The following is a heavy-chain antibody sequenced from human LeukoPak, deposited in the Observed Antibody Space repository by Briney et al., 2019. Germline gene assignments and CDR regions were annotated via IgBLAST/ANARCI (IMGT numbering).Heavy chain of an antibody. D-gene: IGHD5-18*01. CDR1: GGTFSSYA. CDR2: IIPIFGTA. V-gene: IGHV1-69*13. J-gene: IGHJ4*02. Sequence: ASVKVSCKASGGTFSSYAISWVRQAPGQGLEWMGGIIPIFGTANYAQKFQSRVTITADESTSTAYMELSSLRSEDTAVYYCARDGGYSYGHSSLYFDYWGQGTLVTVSS. CDR3: ARDGGYSYGHSSLYFDY.